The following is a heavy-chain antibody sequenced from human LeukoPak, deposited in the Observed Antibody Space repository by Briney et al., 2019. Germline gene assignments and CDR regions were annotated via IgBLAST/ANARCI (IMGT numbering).Heavy chain of an antibody. V-gene: IGHV3-30*18. CDR1: GFTFSSYG. D-gene: IGHD5-18*01. Sequence: PGRSLRLSCAASGFTFSSYGMHWVRQAPGKGLEWVAVISYDGSNKYYADSVKGRFTVSRDNSKNTLYLQMNSLRAEDTAVYYCAKELPPDYWGQGTLVTVSS. CDR2: ISYDGSNK. CDR3: AKELPPDY. J-gene: IGHJ4*02.